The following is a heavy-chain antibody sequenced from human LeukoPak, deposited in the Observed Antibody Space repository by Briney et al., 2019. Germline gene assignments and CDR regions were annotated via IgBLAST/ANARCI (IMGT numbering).Heavy chain of an antibody. CDR2: IYYSGST. J-gene: IGHJ4*02. Sequence: SDTLTLTCTVSGGPISIISYFGRWIRQPPGRGLGWIGSIYYSGSTYYNPDLKSRVIISVNTSKNQFSLKLSSMTAADTAVYYCARDPKAGSFDCWGQGTLVTVSS. V-gene: IGHV4-39*07. D-gene: IGHD6-19*01. CDR1: GGPISIISYF. CDR3: ARDPKAGSFDC.